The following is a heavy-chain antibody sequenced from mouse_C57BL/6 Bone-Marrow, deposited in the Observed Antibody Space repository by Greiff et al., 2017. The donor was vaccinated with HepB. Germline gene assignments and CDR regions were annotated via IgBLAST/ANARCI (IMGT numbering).Heavy chain of an antibody. CDR2: IYPGSGST. D-gene: IGHD3-3*01. CDR3: AREGRG. Sequence: QVQLKQPGAELVKPGASVKMSCKASGYTFTSYWITWVKQSPGQGLEWIGDIYPGSGSTNYNEKFKSKATLTVDTSSSTAYMQRSSLTSEDSAVYYCAREGRGWGQGTTLTVSS. J-gene: IGHJ2*01. CDR1: GYTFTSYW. V-gene: IGHV1-55*01.